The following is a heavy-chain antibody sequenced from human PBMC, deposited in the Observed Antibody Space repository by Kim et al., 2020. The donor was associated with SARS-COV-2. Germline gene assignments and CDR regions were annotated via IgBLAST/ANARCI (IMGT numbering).Heavy chain of an antibody. CDR1: GYTFTSYY. CDR2: MNPNSGNT. CDR3: ARAPSYFWSGYYYYYYMDV. D-gene: IGHD3-3*01. J-gene: IGHJ6*03. V-gene: IGHV1-8*02. Sequence: ASVKVSCKASGYTFTSYYIHWVRQAPGQGLEWMGWMNPNSGNTGYAQKFQGRVTMTRNTSISTAYMELSSLRSEDTAVYYCARAPSYFWSGYYYYYYMDVWGNGTTVTVSS.